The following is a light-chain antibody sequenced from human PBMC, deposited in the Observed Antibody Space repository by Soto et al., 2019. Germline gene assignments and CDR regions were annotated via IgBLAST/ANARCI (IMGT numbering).Light chain of an antibody. V-gene: IGKV1-33*01. Sequence: DIQMTQSPPSLSASVGDRVTITCQASQDIGNSLNWYQQKPGKAPKLLIFDASKLETRVPSRFSGSGSGTDFTFTVSSLQPEDIATYFCQHYHNLPRTFGQGTKLEIK. J-gene: IGKJ2*01. CDR3: QHYHNLPRT. CDR1: QDIGNS. CDR2: DAS.